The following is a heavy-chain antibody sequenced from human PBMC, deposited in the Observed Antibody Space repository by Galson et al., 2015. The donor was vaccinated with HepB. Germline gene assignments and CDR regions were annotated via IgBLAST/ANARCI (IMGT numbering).Heavy chain of an antibody. D-gene: IGHD1-26*01. V-gene: IGHV3-21*04. CDR1: GFTFTDYG. CDR3: AKGPPSGSCYFDY. CDR2: MNTYGSHI. Sequence: SLRLSCAASGFTFTDYGMNWLRQAPGKGLEWVSSMNTYGSHIYYAESVKGRFTISRDNSKNTLSLQMNSLRVDDTAVYFCAKGPPSGSCYFDYWGQGTLVTVSS. J-gene: IGHJ4*02.